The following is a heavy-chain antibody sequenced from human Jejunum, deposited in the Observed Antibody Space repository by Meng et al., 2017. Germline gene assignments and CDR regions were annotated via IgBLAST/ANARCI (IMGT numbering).Heavy chain of an antibody. J-gene: IGHJ4*02. CDR2: ISTNSGNT. V-gene: IGHV1-18*01. CDR3: ARVRFIAVSGVGRYSFDS. D-gene: IGHD6-19*01. Sequence: ASVKVSCKASGYTFSSYGITWVRQAPGQGLEWMGWISTNSGNTKYAQEFQGRVTMTTDTSTNTAYMELSSLRSDDTAVFYCARVRFIAVSGVGRYSFDSWGQGTLVTVSS. CDR1: GYTFSSYG.